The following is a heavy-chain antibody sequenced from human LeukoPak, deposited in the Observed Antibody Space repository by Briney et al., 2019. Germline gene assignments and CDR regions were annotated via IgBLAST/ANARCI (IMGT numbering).Heavy chain of an antibody. Sequence: PSETLSLTCTVSGGSISSSSYYWGWIRQPPGKGLEWIGSIYYSGSTYYNPSLKSRVTISVDTSKNQFSLKLSSVTAADTAVYYCARMDIVTELYFQHWGQGTLVTVSS. V-gene: IGHV4-39*07. D-gene: IGHD5-12*01. CDR1: GGSISSSSYY. CDR2: IYYSGST. J-gene: IGHJ1*01. CDR3: ARMDIVTELYFQH.